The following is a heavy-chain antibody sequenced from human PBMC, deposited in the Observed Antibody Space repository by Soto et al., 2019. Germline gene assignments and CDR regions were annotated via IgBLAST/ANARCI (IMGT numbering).Heavy chain of an antibody. D-gene: IGHD3-22*01. V-gene: IGHV3-53*01. CDR2: IYSGGST. CDR1: GFTVSSNY. CDR3: ARGVYDSSGYPDYFDY. J-gene: IGHJ4*02. Sequence: GGSLRLSCAASGFTVSSNYMSWVRQAPGKGLEWVSVIYSGGSTYYADSVKGRFTISRDNSKNTLYLQMNSLRAEDTAVYYRARGVYDSSGYPDYFDYWGQGTLVTVSS.